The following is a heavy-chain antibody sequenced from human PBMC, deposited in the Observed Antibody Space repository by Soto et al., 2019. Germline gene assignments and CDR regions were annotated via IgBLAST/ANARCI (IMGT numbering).Heavy chain of an antibody. CDR2: VWSDGSNK. Sequence: GGSLRLSCAASGFTFTDHGMHWVRQAPGEGLEWVAVVWSDGSNKYYADSVKDRFTVSRDNAKNSLYLQMNSLRAEDTAVYYCARDPSRGSEWARYLDLWGRGTLVTVSS. J-gene: IGHJ2*01. V-gene: IGHV3-33*01. D-gene: IGHD1-26*01. CDR3: ARDPSRGSEWARYLDL. CDR1: GFTFTDHG.